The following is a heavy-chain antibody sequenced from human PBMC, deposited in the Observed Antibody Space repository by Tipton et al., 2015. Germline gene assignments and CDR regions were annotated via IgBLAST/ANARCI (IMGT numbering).Heavy chain of an antibody. CDR3: ACQDYDSLTRDYQTVDY. Sequence: TLSLTCAVSAYSISRDYYCGWIRQPPGKGLEWIGSISHSGNTYYNPSLKSRVTMSRDTSKNQFSLKLTSVTAADTAVYYCACQDYDSLTRDYQTVDYWGQGTLVTVSS. V-gene: IGHV4-38-2*01. CDR1: AYSISRDYY. D-gene: IGHD3-9*01. CDR2: ISHSGNT. J-gene: IGHJ4*02.